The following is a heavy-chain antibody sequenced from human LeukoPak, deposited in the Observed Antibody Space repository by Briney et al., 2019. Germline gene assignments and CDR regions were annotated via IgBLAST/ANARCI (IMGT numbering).Heavy chain of an antibody. V-gene: IGHV3-49*03. D-gene: IGHD3-10*01. CDR1: GFTFGDHS. J-gene: IGHJ4*02. CDR3: TTDPLGYYGSGSAGRDYFDY. CDR2: IRSKVYGGTA. Sequence: PGGSLRLSCTASGFTFGDHSVSWFRQAPGKGLDWVGFIRSKVYGGTAEYAASVKGRFTISRDDSKSVAYLQMDSLKTEDTAVYYCTTDPLGYYGSGSAGRDYFDYWGQGTLVTVSS.